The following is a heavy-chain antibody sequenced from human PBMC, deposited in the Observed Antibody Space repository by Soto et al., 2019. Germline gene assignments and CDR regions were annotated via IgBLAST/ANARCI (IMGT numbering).Heavy chain of an antibody. J-gene: IGHJ4*02. CDR3: ASLNPPRDY. V-gene: IGHV3-30*03. Sequence: GSLRLSCAASGFTFSSYGMHWVRQAPGKGLEWVAVISYDGSNKYYADSVKGRFTISRDNSKNTLYLQMNSLRAEDTAVYYCASLNPPRDYWGQGTLVTVSS. CDR1: GFTFSSYG. CDR2: ISYDGSNK.